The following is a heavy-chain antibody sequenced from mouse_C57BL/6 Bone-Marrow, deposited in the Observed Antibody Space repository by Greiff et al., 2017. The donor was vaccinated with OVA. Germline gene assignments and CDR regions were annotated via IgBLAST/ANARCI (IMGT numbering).Heavy chain of an antibody. D-gene: IGHD2-5*01. V-gene: IGHV1-74*01. CDR1: GYTFTSYW. CDR3: SLYCSKRWYFDV. J-gene: IGHJ1*03. CDR2: IHPSDSDT. Sequence: QVQLQQPGAELVKPGASVKVSCKASGYTFTSYWMHWVKQRPGQGLEWIGRIHPSDSDTNYNQKFKGKATLTVDKSSSPAYLQLSSLTSEDSAVYYCSLYCSKRWYFDVWGTGTTVTVSS.